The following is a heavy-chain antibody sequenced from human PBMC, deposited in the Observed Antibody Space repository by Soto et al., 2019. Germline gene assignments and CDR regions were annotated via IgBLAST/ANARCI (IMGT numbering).Heavy chain of an antibody. CDR2: TLYRSSKWYN. J-gene: IGHJ6*02. D-gene: IGHD1-7*01. CDR3: ARDAAPTLNYPHGMDV. Sequence: SQTLSLTCAISGDSVSTNIAAWSWIRQSPSRGLEWLGRTLYRSSKWYNEYAVSVKSRMTINPDTSKNLFSLQLNSVTPKDTAVYYCARDAAPTLNYPHGMDVWGQGTAVTVSS. V-gene: IGHV6-1*01. CDR1: GDSVSTNIAA.